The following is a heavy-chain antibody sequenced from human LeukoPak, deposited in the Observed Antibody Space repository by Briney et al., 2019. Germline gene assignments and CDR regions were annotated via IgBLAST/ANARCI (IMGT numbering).Heavy chain of an antibody. D-gene: IGHD3-10*01. J-gene: IGHJ4*02. CDR3: ASIDYYGSGSVY. CDR1: GYIFTNYY. V-gene: IGHV1-46*01. CDR2: INPSGGGT. Sequence: ASVKVSCKASGYIFTNYYMNWVRQAPGQGLEWMGIINPSGGGTSYAQKFQGRVTMTRDTSTSTVYMELSSLRSEDTAVYYCASIDYYGSGSVYWGQGTLVTVSS.